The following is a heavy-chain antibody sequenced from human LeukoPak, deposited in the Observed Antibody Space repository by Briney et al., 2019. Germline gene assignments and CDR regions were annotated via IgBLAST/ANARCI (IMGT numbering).Heavy chain of an antibody. J-gene: IGHJ6*02. CDR1: GGSISSYY. D-gene: IGHD6-19*01. CDR3: ARDWGSSSGWSPVPYCYGMDV. Sequence: SETLSLTCTVSGGSISSYYWSWIRQPPGKGLEWIGYIYYSGSTNYNPSLKSRVTISVDTSKNQFSLKLSSVTAADTAVYYCARDWGSSSGWSPVPYCYGMDVWGQGTTVTVSS. CDR2: IYYSGST. V-gene: IGHV4-59*01.